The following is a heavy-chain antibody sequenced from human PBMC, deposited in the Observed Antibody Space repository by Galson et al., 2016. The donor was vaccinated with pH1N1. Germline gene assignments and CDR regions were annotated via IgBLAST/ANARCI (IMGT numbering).Heavy chain of an antibody. Sequence: SVKVSCKVSGYPFSSHDINWVRQAPGQGLEWMGWMRPNTGQTGSAQKFQGRVTITGDTSISTAYMELSSLRFDDTAVYYCARCNSYNNCHGSFEYWGQGTLVTVSS. CDR3: ARCNSYNNCHGSFEY. CDR2: MRPNTGQT. D-gene: IGHD1-1*01. J-gene: IGHJ4*02. V-gene: IGHV1-8*03. CDR1: GYPFSSHD.